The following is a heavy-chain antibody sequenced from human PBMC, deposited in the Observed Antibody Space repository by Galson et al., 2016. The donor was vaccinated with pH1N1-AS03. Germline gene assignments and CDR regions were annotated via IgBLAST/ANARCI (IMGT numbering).Heavy chain of an antibody. D-gene: IGHD3-22*01. V-gene: IGHV3-21*01. CDR2: IDEGGSHP. Sequence: SLRLSCAASGFTFRTYTMNWVRQAPGKGPEWVSSIDEGGSHPYSADSLQGRFTISRDNAKNSLYLQVSSLRAEDTAVYFCARGVDSGGRQVLFDPWGQGTLVTVSS. CDR1: GFTFRTYT. J-gene: IGHJ5*02. CDR3: ARGVDSGGRQVLFDP.